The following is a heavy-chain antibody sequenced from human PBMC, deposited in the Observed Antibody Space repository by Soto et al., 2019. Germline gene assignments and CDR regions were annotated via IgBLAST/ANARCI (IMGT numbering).Heavy chain of an antibody. CDR3: AILGTYYFDNSDNYFDF. CDR1: GYTFTSYP. J-gene: IGHJ4*02. CDR2: INAGNGNT. Sequence: GASVKVSCKASGYTFTSYPMHWVRQAPGQRLEWMGWINAGNGNTKYSQKFQGRVTITRDTSASTTYMELRGLRSEDTAVYYCAILGTYYFDNSDNYFDFWGQGTLVTVSS. V-gene: IGHV1-3*01. D-gene: IGHD3-22*01.